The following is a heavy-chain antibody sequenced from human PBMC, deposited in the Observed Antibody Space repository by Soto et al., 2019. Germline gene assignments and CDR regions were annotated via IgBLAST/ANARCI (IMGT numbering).Heavy chain of an antibody. J-gene: IGHJ4*02. CDR2: ISSSSSYI. Sequence: EVQLVESGGGLVKPGGSLRLSCAASGFTFSSYSMNWVRQAPGKGLEWVSSISSSSSYIYYADSVKGRFTISRDNAKNTLYLQMNSLRPEDTAVYYCASSEGYGDYVYDYWGQGTLVTVSS. CDR3: ASSEGYGDYVYDY. D-gene: IGHD4-17*01. CDR1: GFTFSSYS. V-gene: IGHV3-21*01.